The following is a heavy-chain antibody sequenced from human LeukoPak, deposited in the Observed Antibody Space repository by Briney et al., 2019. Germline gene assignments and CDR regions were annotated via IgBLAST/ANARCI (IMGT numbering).Heavy chain of an antibody. CDR2: ISSSSSYI. CDR3: ASYGGLDDFDY. D-gene: IGHD4-23*01. V-gene: IGHV3-21*01. J-gene: IGHJ4*02. Sequence: PGESLRLSCAASGFTFSSYSMNWVRQAPGKGLEWVSSISSSSSYIYYADSVKGRFTISRDNAKNSLYLQMNSLRAEDTAVDYCASYGGLDDFDYWGQGTLVTVSS. CDR1: GFTFSSYS.